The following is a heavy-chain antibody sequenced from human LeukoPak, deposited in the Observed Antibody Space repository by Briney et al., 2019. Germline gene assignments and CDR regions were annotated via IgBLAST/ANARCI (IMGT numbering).Heavy chain of an antibody. CDR1: GGSISSSSYY. CDR3: ARAHGSSWYQALNWFDP. CDR2: INHSGST. V-gene: IGHV4-39*07. J-gene: IGHJ5*02. Sequence: DPSETLSLTCTVSGGSISSSSYYWSWIRQPPGKGLEWIGEINHSGSTNYNPSLKSRVTISVDTSKNQFSLKLSSVTAADTAVYYCARAHGSSWYQALNWFDPWGQGTLVTVSS. D-gene: IGHD6-13*01.